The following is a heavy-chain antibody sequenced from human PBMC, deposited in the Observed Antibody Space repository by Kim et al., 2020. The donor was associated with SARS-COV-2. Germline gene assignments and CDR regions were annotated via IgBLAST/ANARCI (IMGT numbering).Heavy chain of an antibody. V-gene: IGHV4-31*03. CDR1: GGSISSRSYY. Sequence: SETLSLTCTVSGGSISSRSYYWSWIRQHPGRGLEWIGHIYYSGSTYYNPSLKSRVSMSIDTSKNNFSLMLRSVTAADTAVYHSAREDGRGWSRAFDIWGQGTLVTVSS. J-gene: IGHJ3*02. CDR2: IYYSGST. CDR3: AREDGRGWSRAFDI.